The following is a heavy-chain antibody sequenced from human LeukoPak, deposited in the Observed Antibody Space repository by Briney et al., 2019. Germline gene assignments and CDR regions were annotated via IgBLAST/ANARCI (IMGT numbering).Heavy chain of an antibody. V-gene: IGHV4-59*08. CDR2: WRYDGSP. D-gene: IGHD6-19*01. Sequence: SETLSLTCAVSGGSISGRYWSWIRRPPGKGLEWIANWRYDGSPNYTPSLESRTTISLDTSKNQFSLRLTSVTAADAAVYYCVVTQKWLAFDYWGQGILVTVSP. CDR3: VVTQKWLAFDY. CDR1: GGSISGRY. J-gene: IGHJ4*02.